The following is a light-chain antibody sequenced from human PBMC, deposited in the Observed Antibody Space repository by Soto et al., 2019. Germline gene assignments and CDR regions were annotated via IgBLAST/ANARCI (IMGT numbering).Light chain of an antibody. CDR2: GNS. V-gene: IGLV1-40*01. J-gene: IGLJ1*01. CDR3: QSYDSSLSGSWV. Sequence: QSVLTQPPSVSGAPGQRVTISCTGSSSNIGAGYDVHWYQQLPGTAPKLLIYGNSNRPSGVPDRFSGSKSGTSASLAITGLQAEDEADYYCQSYDSSLSGSWVFGTGTKATVL. CDR1: SSNIGAGYD.